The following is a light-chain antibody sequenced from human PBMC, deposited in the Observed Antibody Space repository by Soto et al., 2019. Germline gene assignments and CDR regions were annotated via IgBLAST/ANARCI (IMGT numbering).Light chain of an antibody. CDR1: ETVRTD. CDR3: PQYYNWPPYT. Sequence: IVMTQSPATLSVSPGERVTLSCRASETVRTDLAWFQHKPGQTPRLLIFGASTRATGIPTRFTGSGSETQFTLTIRSLQADDLAVYYCPQYYNWPPYTVGQGTKLEIK. V-gene: IGKV3-15*01. J-gene: IGKJ2*01. CDR2: GAS.